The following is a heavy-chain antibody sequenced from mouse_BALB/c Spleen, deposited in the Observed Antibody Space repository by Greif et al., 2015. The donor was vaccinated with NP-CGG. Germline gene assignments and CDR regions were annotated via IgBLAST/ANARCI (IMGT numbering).Heavy chain of an antibody. CDR1: GFSLTSYG. CDR2: IWAGGST. J-gene: IGHJ1*01. CDR3: ARDDLYYGSSWYFDV. D-gene: IGHD1-1*01. Sequence: QVHVKQSGPGLVAPSQSLSITCTVSGFSLTSYGVHWVRQPLGKGLEWLGVIWAGGSTNYNSALMSRLSISKDNSKSQVFLKMNSLQTDDTAMYYCARDDLYYGSSWYFDVWGAGTTVTVSS. V-gene: IGHV2-9*02.